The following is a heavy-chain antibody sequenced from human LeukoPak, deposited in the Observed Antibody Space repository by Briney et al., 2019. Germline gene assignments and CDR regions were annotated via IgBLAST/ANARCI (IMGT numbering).Heavy chain of an antibody. Sequence: SQTLSLTCAISGDSVSSNSAAWNWIRQSPSRGLEWLGRTYYRSKWYNDYAVSVKSRITINPDTSKNQFSLQLNSVTPEDTAVYYRARDLEVELRYYYCGMDVWGQGTTVTVSS. J-gene: IGHJ6*02. CDR2: TYYRSKWYN. CDR1: GDSVSSNSAA. D-gene: IGHD1-7*01. CDR3: ARDLEVELRYYYCGMDV. V-gene: IGHV6-1*01.